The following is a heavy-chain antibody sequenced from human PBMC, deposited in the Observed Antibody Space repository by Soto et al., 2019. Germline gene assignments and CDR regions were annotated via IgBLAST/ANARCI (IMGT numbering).Heavy chain of an antibody. CDR1: GFTFSSYS. Sequence: GGSLRVCCAVSGFTFSSYSMNWVRQAPGKGLEWVSSISSGNSYIYYADSVRGRFTVSRDNAESSLYLQMNSLRAEDTAVYYCATQMDYNILTGYRPFDYWGQGTLVTVYS. D-gene: IGHD3-9*01. J-gene: IGHJ4*02. CDR3: ATQMDYNILTGYRPFDY. CDR2: ISSGNSYI. V-gene: IGHV3-21*01.